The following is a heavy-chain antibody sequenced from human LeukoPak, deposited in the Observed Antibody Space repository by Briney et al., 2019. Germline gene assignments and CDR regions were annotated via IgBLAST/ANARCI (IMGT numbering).Heavy chain of an antibody. CDR2: SRDKFNSYST. D-gene: IGHD5-24*01. CDR3: AKKWGHGNSPLDY. V-gene: IGHV3-72*01. J-gene: IGHJ4*02. Sequence: GGSLRLSCAASGLTLSDHYIDWVRQAPGKGLEWVGRSRDKFNSYSTEYAASVKGRFTISRDDSNNSLYLQMNGLKTEDTAVYYCAKKWGHGNSPLDYWGQGTLVTVTS. CDR1: GLTLSDHY.